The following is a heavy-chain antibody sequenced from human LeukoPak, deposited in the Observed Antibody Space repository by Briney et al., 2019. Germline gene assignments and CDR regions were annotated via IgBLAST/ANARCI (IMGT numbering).Heavy chain of an antibody. Sequence: GGSLRLSCAASGFTFSSYAMHWVRQAPGKGLEYVSAISSNGGSTYYANSVKGRFTISRDNSKNTLYLQMGSLRAEDMAVYYCARDRRDGYNDYWGQGTLVTVSS. CDR3: ARDRRDGYNDY. J-gene: IGHJ4*02. V-gene: IGHV3-64*01. CDR2: ISSNGGST. D-gene: IGHD5-24*01. CDR1: GFTFSSYA.